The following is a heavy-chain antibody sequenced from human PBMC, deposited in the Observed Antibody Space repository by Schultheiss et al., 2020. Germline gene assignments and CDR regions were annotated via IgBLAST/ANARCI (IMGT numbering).Heavy chain of an antibody. D-gene: IGHD3-10*01. J-gene: IGHJ4*02. CDR1: GFTFSSYA. V-gene: IGHV3-23*01. CDR2: ISGGGGST. CDR3: TKREEVLPGVIDY. Sequence: GGSLRLSCAASGFTFSSYAMSWVRQAPGKGLEWVSAISGGGGSTYYVDSVKGRFTISRDNSRNTLYLQMNRLRVDDTAVYYCTKREEVLPGVIDYWGKGTLVTVSS.